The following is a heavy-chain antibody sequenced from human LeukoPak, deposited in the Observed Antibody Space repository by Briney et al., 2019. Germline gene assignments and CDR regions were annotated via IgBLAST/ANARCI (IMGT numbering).Heavy chain of an antibody. CDR3: ARDRGYDFGTDY. Sequence: GGSLGLPCAAFGFPFSSSWRHWVRQPPGKGLAWPSRINSDGSSTSYADSVKGRFTISRDNAKNTLYLQMNSLRAEDTAVYYCARDRGYDFGTDYWGQGTLVTVSS. CDR1: GFPFSSSW. D-gene: IGHD3/OR15-3a*01. CDR2: INSDGSST. V-gene: IGHV3-74*01. J-gene: IGHJ4*02.